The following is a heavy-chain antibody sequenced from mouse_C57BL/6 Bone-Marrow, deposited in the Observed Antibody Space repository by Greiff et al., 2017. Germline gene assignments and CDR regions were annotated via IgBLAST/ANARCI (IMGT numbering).Heavy chain of an antibody. CDR1: GYTFTSYG. J-gene: IGHJ4*01. CDR2: IYPGSGNT. Sequence: QVQLQQSGAELARPGASVKLSCKASGYTFTSYGISWVKQRTGPGLEWIGDIYPGSGNTYYNEKFKGKATLTADKSSSTAYMALRSLTSEDSAVYFCARGYYAMDYWGQGTSVTVSS. CDR3: ARGYYAMDY. V-gene: IGHV1-81*01.